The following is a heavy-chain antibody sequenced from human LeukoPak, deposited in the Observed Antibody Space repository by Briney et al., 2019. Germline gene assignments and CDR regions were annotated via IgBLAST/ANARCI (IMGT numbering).Heavy chain of an antibody. CDR2: IRGSGTTT. Sequence: GGSLRLSCAASGFTFSSYAMSWVRQAPGKGLEWVSGIRGSGTTTYYADSVKGRFTVSRDNSKNTVYLQMNSLRAEDTAVYYCAKALVGATAFDIWGQGTMVTVSS. CDR1: GFTFSSYA. CDR3: AKALVGATAFDI. D-gene: IGHD1-26*01. J-gene: IGHJ3*02. V-gene: IGHV3-23*01.